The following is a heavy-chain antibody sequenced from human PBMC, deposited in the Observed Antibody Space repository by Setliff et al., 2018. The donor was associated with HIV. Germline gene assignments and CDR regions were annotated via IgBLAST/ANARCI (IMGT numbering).Heavy chain of an antibody. J-gene: IGHJ3*02. CDR2: INHGGDT. V-gene: IGHV4-34*01. D-gene: IGHD3-16*02. CDR3: ARGRDYVWGNYHYSGGGAFDI. Sequence: SETLSLTCAVYGGSFSGYFWSWIRQSPGKGLEWIGEINHGGDTYYNPSLKSRVSISIDTSKNQFSLKLTSVTAADTAVYYCARGRDYVWGNYHYSGGGAFDIGGQGTAVTVSS. CDR1: GGSFSGYF.